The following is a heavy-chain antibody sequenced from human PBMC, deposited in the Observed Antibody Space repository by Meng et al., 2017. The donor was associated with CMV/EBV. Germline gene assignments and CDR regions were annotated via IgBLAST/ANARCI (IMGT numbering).Heavy chain of an antibody. Sequence: GGSLRLSCAASGFTFGDYGMSWFRQAPGKGLEWVSSINNRGSSTSYADSVKGRLTISRDNSNNTLYVQMNSLTVEDTAVYYCAKGRGGAGTSYIDSWGQGTLVTVSS. D-gene: IGHD3-10*01. CDR3: AKGRGGAGTSYIDS. CDR2: INNRGSST. V-gene: IGHV3-23*05. CDR1: GFTFGDYG. J-gene: IGHJ4*02.